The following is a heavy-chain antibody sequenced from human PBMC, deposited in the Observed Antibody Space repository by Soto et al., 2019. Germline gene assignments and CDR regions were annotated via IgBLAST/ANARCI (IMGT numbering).Heavy chain of an antibody. Sequence: QITLKESGPTLVKPTQTLTLTCTFSGFSLSTTGVGVGWIRQPPGKALEWLALIYWDDDKRYSPSLNYKLTITKDTSKNQVVLTMTNMDPMDTATYYCEHRACISGTCLNNFDCWGQGTLVTVSS. D-gene: IGHD2-15*01. CDR1: GFSLSTTGVG. V-gene: IGHV2-5*02. J-gene: IGHJ4*02. CDR2: IYWDDDK. CDR3: EHRACISGTCLNNFDC.